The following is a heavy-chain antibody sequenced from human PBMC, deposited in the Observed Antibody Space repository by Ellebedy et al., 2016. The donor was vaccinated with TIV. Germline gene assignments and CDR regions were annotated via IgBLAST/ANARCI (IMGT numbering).Heavy chain of an antibody. CDR3: ARWGDDYSNSYYFDY. CDR1: GYSFSGYY. CDR2: INSGSGGI. D-gene: IGHD4-11*01. V-gene: IGHV1-2*02. Sequence: ASVKVSXKASGYSFSGYYMHWVRQAPGQGLEWMGWINSGSGGIKYAHKFQGRVTITRDTSTRTAYMELSRLKFDDTAMYYCARWGDDYSNSYYFDYWGQGTLVTVSS. J-gene: IGHJ4*02.